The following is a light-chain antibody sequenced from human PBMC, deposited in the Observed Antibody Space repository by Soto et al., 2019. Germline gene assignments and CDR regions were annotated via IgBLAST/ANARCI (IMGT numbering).Light chain of an antibody. J-gene: IGKJ1*01. CDR2: KAS. Sequence: DIQMTQSPSTLSGSVGDGVTITCRASQTSSSWLAWYQQKPGKAPKLLIYKASTLKSGVPSRFSGSGSGTEFTLTISSLQPDDFATYYCQHYNSYSEAFGQGTKVDIK. CDR3: QHYNSYSEA. V-gene: IGKV1-5*03. CDR1: QTSSSW.